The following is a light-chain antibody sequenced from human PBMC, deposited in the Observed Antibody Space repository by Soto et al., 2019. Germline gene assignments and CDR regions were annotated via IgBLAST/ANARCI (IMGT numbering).Light chain of an antibody. CDR3: SSYTSSSTYV. CDR2: EVR. CDR1: RSDVGAYNY. J-gene: IGLJ1*01. Sequence: QSVLTQPASVSGSPGQSITISCTGTRSDVGAYNYVSWYQQQPGKAPKLIIYEVRNRPSGVSNRFSGSKSGNTASLTISGLRAEDEADYYCSSYTSSSTYVFGTGTKVTVL. V-gene: IGLV2-14*01.